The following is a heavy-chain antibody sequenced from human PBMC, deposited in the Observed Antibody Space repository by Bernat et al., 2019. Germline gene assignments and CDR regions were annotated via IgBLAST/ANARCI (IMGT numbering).Heavy chain of an antibody. J-gene: IGHJ6*02. CDR3: ARFLRSPGHATSYYYYYGMDV. CDR2: INHSGST. CDR1: GGSFSGYY. D-gene: IGHD3-3*01. V-gene: IGHV4-34*01. Sequence: QVQLQQWGAGLLKPSETLSLTCAVYGGSFSGYYWSWIRQPPGKGLEWIGEINHSGSTNYNPSLKSRVTISVDTSKNQFSLKLSSVTAADTAVYYCARFLRSPGHATSYYYYYGMDVWGQGTTVTVSS.